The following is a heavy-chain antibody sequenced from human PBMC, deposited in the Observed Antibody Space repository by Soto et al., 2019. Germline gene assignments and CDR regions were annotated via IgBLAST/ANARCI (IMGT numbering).Heavy chain of an antibody. D-gene: IGHD2-15*01. Sequence: ASVKVCCKASGYTFTRYTMNWVCQAPGQRLEWMGWINPDNGNTKSSQKFQDRVIITRDTSASTAYMDLSSLRSEDTAVYYCARGIATGQLDPWGQGTLVTVSS. CDR1: GYTFTRYT. J-gene: IGHJ5*02. CDR3: ARGIATGQLDP. V-gene: IGHV1-3*01. CDR2: INPDNGNT.